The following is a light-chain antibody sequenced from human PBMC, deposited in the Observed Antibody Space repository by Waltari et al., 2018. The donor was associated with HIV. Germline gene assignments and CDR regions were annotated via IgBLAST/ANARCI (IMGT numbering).Light chain of an antibody. CDR1: TNDVGNYNL. CDR2: EIT. CDR3: CSYANAGRT. V-gene: IGLV2-23*02. Sequence: QSALTQPASVSGSPGQSITISCIGITNDVGNYNLVSWYQQHPGIAPKLIIYEITKRPSGVSNRFSGSKSGNTASLTISGLQADDEADYYCCSYANAGRTFGGGTKLTVL. J-gene: IGLJ2*01.